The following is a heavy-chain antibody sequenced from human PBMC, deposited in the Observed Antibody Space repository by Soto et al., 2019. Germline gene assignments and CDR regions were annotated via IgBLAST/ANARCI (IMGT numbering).Heavy chain of an antibody. CDR3: ARGGGYYDYSWGSYRYYLFKY. Sequence: SETLSLTCTVSGGSISSYYWSWIRQPPGKGLEWIGYIYYTGSTNYNPSLKSRVTISVDTSKNQFSLKLSSVTAADTSVYFCARGGGYYDYSWGSYRYYLFKYWRQGTRVIVAS. CDR1: GGSISSYY. D-gene: IGHD3-16*02. V-gene: IGHV4-59*01. J-gene: IGHJ4*02. CDR2: IYYTGST.